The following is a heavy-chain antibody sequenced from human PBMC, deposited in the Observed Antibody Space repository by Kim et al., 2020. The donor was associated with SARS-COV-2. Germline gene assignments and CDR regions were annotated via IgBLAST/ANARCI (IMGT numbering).Heavy chain of an antibody. CDR3: ARTYSSGWRGYFDY. CDR1: GYTFSNYY. J-gene: IGHJ4*02. V-gene: IGHV1-46*04. Sequence: ASVKVSCRASGYTFSNYYIHWVRQAPGQGLEWMGIINPGAGIINYAQKLQGRVTMTRDTSTSTVYMELSSLKSEDTAVYYCARTYSSGWRGYFDYWGQGT. CDR2: INPGAGII. D-gene: IGHD6-19*01.